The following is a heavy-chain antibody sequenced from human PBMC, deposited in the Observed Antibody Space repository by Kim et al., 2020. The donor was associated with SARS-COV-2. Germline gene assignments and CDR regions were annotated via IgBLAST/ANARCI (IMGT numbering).Heavy chain of an antibody. CDR1: GFTFDDYT. CDR2: ISWDGGST. J-gene: IGHJ6*02. Sequence: GGSLRLSCAASGFTFDDYTMHWVRQAPGKGLEWVSLISWDGGSTYYADSVKGRFTISRDNSKNSLYLQMNSLRTEDTALYYCAKDIMVRGVSGYYYYGMDVWGQGTTVTGSS. CDR3: AKDIMVRGVSGYYYYGMDV. D-gene: IGHD3-10*01. V-gene: IGHV3-43*01.